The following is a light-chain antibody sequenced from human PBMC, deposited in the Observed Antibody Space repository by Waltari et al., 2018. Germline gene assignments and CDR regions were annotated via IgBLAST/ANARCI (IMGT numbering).Light chain of an antibody. J-gene: IGKJ1*01. CDR3: QKYNSARWT. Sequence: DIQMTQSPSSLSASLGDRVTITCRASQGISNYLAWYQQKPGKVPKLLIYAASTLQSGVPSRFSGSGSGTDFTLTISSLQPEDVATYYWQKYNSARWTFGQGTKVEIK. CDR2: AAS. V-gene: IGKV1-27*01. CDR1: QGISNY.